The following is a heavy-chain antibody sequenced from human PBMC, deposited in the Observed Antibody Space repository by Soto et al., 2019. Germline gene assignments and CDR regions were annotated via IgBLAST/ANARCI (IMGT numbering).Heavy chain of an antibody. J-gene: IGHJ4*02. V-gene: IGHV3-21*01. CDR3: ARDSGSSDGFDN. Sequence: EVQLVESGGGLVQPGGSLRLSCAASGFTFSSYNMIWVRQAPGKGLQWVSHISSSSSYRYYGDSVKGRFTISRDNARNALYLQMNSLRGEDTGVYYCARDSGSSDGFDNWGQGTLVTVS. CDR1: GFTFSSYN. D-gene: IGHD1-26*01. CDR2: ISSSSSYR.